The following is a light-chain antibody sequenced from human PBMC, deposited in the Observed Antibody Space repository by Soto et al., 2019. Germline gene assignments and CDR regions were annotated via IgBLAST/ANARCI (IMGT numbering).Light chain of an antibody. J-gene: IGKJ5*01. CDR1: QSVSSSY. CDR3: QQRSNWPPIT. CDR2: DAS. Sequence: VLTQSPGTLSSSPGVRATLSCRASQSVSSSYLAWYQQKPGQARRPLIYDASNRATGIPARFSGSGSGTDFTLTISSLEPEDFAAYYCQQRSNWPPITFGQGTRLEIK. V-gene: IGKV3D-20*02.